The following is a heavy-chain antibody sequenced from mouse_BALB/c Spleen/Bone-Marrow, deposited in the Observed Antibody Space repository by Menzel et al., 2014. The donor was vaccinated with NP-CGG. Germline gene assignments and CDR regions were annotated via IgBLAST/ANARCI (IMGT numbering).Heavy chain of an antibody. J-gene: IGHJ3*01. Sequence: QVQLQQSGAELVKPGAPVKLSCKASGYTFTDYWMNWVKQRPGRGLEWIGRIDPSDSETHYNQKFKDKATLTVGKSSTTAYIQLSNLTSEDSAVYYCARTAYWGQGTLVTVSA. CDR3: ARTAY. CDR1: GYTFTDYW. CDR2: IDPSDSET. V-gene: IGHV1-69*02.